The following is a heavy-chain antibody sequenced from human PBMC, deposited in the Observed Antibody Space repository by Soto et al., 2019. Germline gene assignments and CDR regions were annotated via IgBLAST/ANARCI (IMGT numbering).Heavy chain of an antibody. CDR3: VRGGISHWAYFYYMDV. J-gene: IGHJ6*03. D-gene: IGHD2-21*01. CDR1: GGSLSNYF. CDR2: INHLGSI. V-gene: IGHV4-34*01. Sequence: SETLSLTCVVSGGSLSNYFWSWIRQPPGMALEWIGEINHLGSINYNPSLKSRVTMSVDASKIQFSLTLNSLTAADTATYYCVRGGISHWAYFYYMDVWDRGSTVIVS.